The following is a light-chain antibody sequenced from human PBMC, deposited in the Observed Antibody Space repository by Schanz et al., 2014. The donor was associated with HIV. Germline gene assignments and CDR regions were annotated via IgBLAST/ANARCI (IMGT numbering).Light chain of an antibody. CDR3: QQRLT. Sequence: IVMTQSPGTLSVSPGERATLSCRASQGVSSNLAWYQHKVGQAPRLVIYGASTRAAGIPARFSGSGSETEFTLTISSLQSEDFAVYYCQQRLTFGGGTKVEIK. CDR1: QGVSSN. CDR2: GAS. J-gene: IGKJ4*01. V-gene: IGKV3-15*01.